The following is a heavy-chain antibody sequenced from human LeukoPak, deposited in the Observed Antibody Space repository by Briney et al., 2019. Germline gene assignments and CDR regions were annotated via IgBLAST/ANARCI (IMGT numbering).Heavy chain of an antibody. Sequence: WASVKVSCKASGYTFTGYYIHWVRQAPGQGPEWMGRINPNSGGTNYAQKFQGRVTMTRDTSISTAYMELSRLRSDDTALYYCARLRAYTGYHYAYDYWGQGTLVTVSS. CDR3: ARLRAYTGYHYAYDY. V-gene: IGHV1-2*06. CDR1: GYTFTGYY. CDR2: INPNSGGT. J-gene: IGHJ4*02. D-gene: IGHD5-12*01.